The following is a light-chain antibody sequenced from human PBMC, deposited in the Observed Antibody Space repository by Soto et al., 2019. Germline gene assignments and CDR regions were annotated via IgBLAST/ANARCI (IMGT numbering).Light chain of an antibody. Sequence: EIVMTQSPATLSVSPGERATLSCRASQSVSSNLAWYQHKPGQAPRLLIYGASTRATGIPARFSGSGSGTEFTLTISSLQPEDFAVYSCQQYNNWPWTFGQGTKVEIK. CDR3: QQYNNWPWT. CDR1: QSVSSN. J-gene: IGKJ1*01. CDR2: GAS. V-gene: IGKV3D-15*01.